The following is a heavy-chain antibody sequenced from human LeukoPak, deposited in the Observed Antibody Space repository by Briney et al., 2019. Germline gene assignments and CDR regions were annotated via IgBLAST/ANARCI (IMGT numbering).Heavy chain of an antibody. CDR2: ISGRGGST. Sequence: GGSLRLSCAASGFTFSSYAMSWVRQAPAKGPEWVSAISGRGGSTYYADSVKGRFTISRDNSKNTLYLQMNSLRAEDTAVYYCAKDLIVVVIDNWGQGTLVTVSS. CDR1: GFTFSSYA. CDR3: AKDLIVVVIDN. V-gene: IGHV3-23*01. D-gene: IGHD3-22*01. J-gene: IGHJ4*02.